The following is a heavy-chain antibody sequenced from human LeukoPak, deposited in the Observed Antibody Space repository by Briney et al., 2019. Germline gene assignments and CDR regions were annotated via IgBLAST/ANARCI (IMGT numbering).Heavy chain of an antibody. CDR1: GYSISSGYY. V-gene: IGHV4-38-2*02. J-gene: IGHJ4*02. Sequence: SETLSLTCTVSGYSISSGYYWGWVRQPPGKGLEWIGSIYYSGSTYYNPSLKSRVTISVDTSKNQFSLKLSSVTAADTAVYYXXXLVEGRDGYNPFDSWGQGILVTVSS. D-gene: IGHD5-24*01. CDR3: XXLVEGRDGYNPFDS. CDR2: IYYSGST.